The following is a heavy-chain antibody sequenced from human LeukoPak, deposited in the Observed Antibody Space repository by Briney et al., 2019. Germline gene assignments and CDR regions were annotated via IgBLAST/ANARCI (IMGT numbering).Heavy chain of an antibody. D-gene: IGHD6-13*01. J-gene: IGHJ4*02. V-gene: IGHV1-2*02. CDR2: INPNSGGT. CDR1: GYTFTDYY. CDR3: ARAIAGAGSKGYFDY. Sequence: SVKVSCKASGYTFTDYYMHWVRQAPGQGLEWMGWINPNSGGTNYAQKFQDRVTMTRDTSISTAYMELSRLRSDDTAVYYCARAIAGAGSKGYFDYWGQGTLVTVSS.